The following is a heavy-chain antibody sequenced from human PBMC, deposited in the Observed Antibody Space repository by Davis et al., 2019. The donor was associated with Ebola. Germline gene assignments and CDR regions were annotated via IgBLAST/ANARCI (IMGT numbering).Heavy chain of an antibody. Sequence: SETLSLTCTVSGSSISSSSYYWSWIRQPPGKGLEWIGEINHSGSTNYNPSLKSRVTISVDTSKNQFSLKLSSVTAADTAVYYCARTTVTTGFDYWGQGTLVTVSS. V-gene: IGHV4-39*07. CDR3: ARTTVTTGFDY. J-gene: IGHJ4*02. CDR2: INHSGST. D-gene: IGHD4-17*01. CDR1: GSSISSSSYY.